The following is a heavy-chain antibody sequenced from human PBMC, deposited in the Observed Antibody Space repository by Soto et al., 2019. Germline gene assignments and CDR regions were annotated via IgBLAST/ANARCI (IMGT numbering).Heavy chain of an antibody. Sequence: SEALSLTCAVSGGSISSGVYAWGWSLQPPGKGLEWIGSIYYSGSTYYSPSLKSRVTISVDTSKNQFSLKLSSVTAADTAVYYCDRERPDGARLDPWGQGTLVTVSS. D-gene: IGHD6-6*01. CDR1: GGSISSGVYA. CDR2: IYYSGST. CDR3: DRERPDGARLDP. V-gene: IGHV4-30-2*05. J-gene: IGHJ5*02.